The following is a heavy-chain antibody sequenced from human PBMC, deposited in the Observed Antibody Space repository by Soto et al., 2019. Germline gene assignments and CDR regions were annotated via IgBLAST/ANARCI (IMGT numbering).Heavy chain of an antibody. D-gene: IGHD3-16*01. CDR1: GFTISGNA. J-gene: IGHJ6*03. Sequence: VQLVESGGGLVQPGGSLRLSCAASGFTISGNAMNWVRQAPGRGLEWVSYISSSSTNIHYADSVRGRFTISRDNAKNSLYLQMSSLRDEDTAVYRCARDLSWGSKWYYYMDVWGKGTTVTVSS. CDR3: ARDLSWGSKWYYYMDV. CDR2: ISSSSTNI. V-gene: IGHV3-48*02.